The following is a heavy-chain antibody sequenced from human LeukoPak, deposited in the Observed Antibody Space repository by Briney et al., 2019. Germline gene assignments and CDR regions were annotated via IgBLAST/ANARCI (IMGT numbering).Heavy chain of an antibody. V-gene: IGHV1-2*02. CDR1: GYTFTGYY. CDR2: INPNSGGT. CDR3: ARLVRTRTYYFDY. D-gene: IGHD1-14*01. J-gene: IGHJ4*02. Sequence: ASVKVPCKAPGYTFTGYYMHWVRQAPGQGLEWMGWINPNSGGTNYAQKFQGRVTMTRDTSISTAYMELSRLRSDDTAVYYCARLVRTRTYYFDYWGQGTLVTVSS.